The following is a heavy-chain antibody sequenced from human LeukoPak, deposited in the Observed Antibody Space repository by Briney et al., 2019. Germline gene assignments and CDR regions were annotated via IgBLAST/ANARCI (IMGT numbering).Heavy chain of an antibody. J-gene: IGHJ4*02. D-gene: IGHD6-13*01. V-gene: IGHV6-1*01. CDR1: GDSVSSNSAA. CDR3: ARAKGRSPLFDY. CDR2: TYYRSKWYN. Sequence: SQTLSLTCAISGDSVSSNSAAWNWITQSPSRGLEWRGRTYYRSKWYNDYAVSVKGRIAIKPDTSKNQFSLQLNSVTPEDTAVYYCARAKGRSPLFDYWGQGTLVTVSS.